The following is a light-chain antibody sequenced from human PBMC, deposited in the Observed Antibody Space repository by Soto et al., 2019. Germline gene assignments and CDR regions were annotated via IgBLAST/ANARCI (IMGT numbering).Light chain of an antibody. J-gene: IGKJ1*01. CDR3: EQYNRRAT. CDR1: QSIGNW. CDR2: IAS. V-gene: IGKV1-5*03. Sequence: DIQMTQSPSTLSAYVGDRVSITCRASQSIGNWLAWYQQKPGKAPKLLIYIASCLESGVPPRFSGSGGGTEFTLTISSLQPEDYATYYCEQYNRRATFGQGTKVEIK.